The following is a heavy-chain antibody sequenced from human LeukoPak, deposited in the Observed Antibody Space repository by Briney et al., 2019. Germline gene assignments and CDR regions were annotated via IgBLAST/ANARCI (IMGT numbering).Heavy chain of an antibody. V-gene: IGHV3-23*01. CDR1: GFTFSSHA. Sequence: GGSLRLSCAASGFTFSSHAMSWVRQAPGKGLEWVSAISGCGGSTYYADSVKGRFTISRDNSKNTLYLQMSSLRAEDTAVYYCAKDYSPGPAYYFDYWGQGTLVTVSS. CDR2: ISGCGGST. J-gene: IGHJ4*02. D-gene: IGHD1-1*01. CDR3: AKDYSPGPAYYFDY.